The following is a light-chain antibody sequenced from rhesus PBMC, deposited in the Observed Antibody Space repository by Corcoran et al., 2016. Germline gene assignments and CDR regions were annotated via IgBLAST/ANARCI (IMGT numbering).Light chain of an antibody. Sequence: QAAPTQPPSVSGSPGQSVTISCTGTSSDVGGYNYVSWYQHHPGKAPKLLIYGVSERPSGVSDRFSGSKSGNTASLTISGLQAEDEADYYCCSFRTSATYIFGAGTRLTVL. J-gene: IGLJ1*01. CDR2: GVS. V-gene: IGLV2S7*01. CDR3: CSFRTSATYI. CDR1: SSDVGGYNY.